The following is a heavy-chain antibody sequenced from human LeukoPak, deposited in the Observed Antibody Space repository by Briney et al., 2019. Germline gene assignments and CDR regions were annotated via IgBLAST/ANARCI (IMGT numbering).Heavy chain of an antibody. V-gene: IGHV3-15*01. CDR2: IKSKTDGGAT. J-gene: IGHJ3*02. CDR3: TTDFAEPEAFDI. CDR1: GFTFSNAW. Sequence: PGGSLRLSCAASGFTFSNAWMSWVRQAPGKGLEWVGRIKSKTDGGATDYAAPVKGRFTISRDDSKNTLYLQMNSLKTEDTAVYYCTTDFAEPEAFDIWGQGTMVTISS. D-gene: IGHD1-14*01.